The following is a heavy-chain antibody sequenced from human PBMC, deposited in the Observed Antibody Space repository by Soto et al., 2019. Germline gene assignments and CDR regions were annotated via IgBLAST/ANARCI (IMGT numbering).Heavy chain of an antibody. D-gene: IGHD1-1*01. CDR2: ISSGSTTI. Sequence: GGSLRLSCAASGFSFSTSTMNWVRQAPGKGLEWVSYISSGSTTIYYADSVKGRFTVSRDNGKNSLYLQMNSLRDGDTAVYYCARVRRNEPSDDYGIDVWGQGTTVTVSS. CDR1: GFSFSTST. J-gene: IGHJ6*02. CDR3: ARVRRNEPSDDYGIDV. V-gene: IGHV3-48*02.